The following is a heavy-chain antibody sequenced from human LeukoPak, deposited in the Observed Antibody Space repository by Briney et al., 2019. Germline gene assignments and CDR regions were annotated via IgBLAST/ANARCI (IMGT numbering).Heavy chain of an antibody. Sequence: PGGSLRLSCAASGFDVSRYAMSWVRQAPGEGPECGASINNNNNPYYSDSVRGRFTFSSDTSGNTVYLQTNGLRPGDTATYYCAKDHPSSGWPAFESWGQGTLVIVSS. V-gene: IGHV3-23*05. CDR1: GFDVSRYA. J-gene: IGHJ4*02. CDR2: INNNNNP. D-gene: IGHD6-25*01. CDR3: AKDHPSSGWPAFES.